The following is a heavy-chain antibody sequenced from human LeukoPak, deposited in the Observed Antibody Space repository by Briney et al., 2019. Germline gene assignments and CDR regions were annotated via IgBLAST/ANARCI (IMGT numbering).Heavy chain of an antibody. CDR2: IYYSGST. D-gene: IGHD4-17*01. J-gene: IGHJ4*02. CDR1: GGSISSSSYY. V-gene: IGHV4-39*01. CDR3: ARHYGDYIEPFDY. Sequence: SETLSLTCTVYGGSISSSSYYWGWIRQPPGKGLEWIGSIYYSGSTYYSPSLKSRVTISVDTSKDQFSLKLSSVTAADTAVYYSARHYGDYIEPFDYWGQGTLVTVSS.